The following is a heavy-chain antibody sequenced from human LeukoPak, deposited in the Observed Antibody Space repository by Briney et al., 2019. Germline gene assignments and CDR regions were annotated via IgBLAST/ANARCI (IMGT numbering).Heavy chain of an antibody. D-gene: IGHD2-15*01. Sequence: GRSLRLSCAASGFTFSSYGMHWVRQPPGKGLEWVAVIWYDGSNKYYADSVNGRLTISRDNSKNTLYLQMNSLRAEDTAVYYCARGPRYCSGGSCYYYGMDVWGQGTTVTVSS. CDR2: IWYDGSNK. CDR1: GFTFSSYG. CDR3: ARGPRYCSGGSCYYYGMDV. V-gene: IGHV3-33*01. J-gene: IGHJ6*02.